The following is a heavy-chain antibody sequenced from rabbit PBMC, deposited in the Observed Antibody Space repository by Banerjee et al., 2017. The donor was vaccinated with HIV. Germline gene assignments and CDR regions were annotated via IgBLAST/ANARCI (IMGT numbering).Heavy chain of an antibody. D-gene: IGHD7-1*01. CDR1: GIDFSSRA. Sequence: SLEESGGDLVKPGASLTLTCKASGIDFSSRAMCWVRQAPGKGLEWVGTIYGGSSGSTYYASWAKGRFTISKTSSTTVTLQMTSLTAADTATYFCARGYSTDFDLWGPGTLVTVS. J-gene: IGHJ4*01. V-gene: IGHV1S40*01. CDR3: ARGYSTDFDL. CDR2: IYGGSSGST.